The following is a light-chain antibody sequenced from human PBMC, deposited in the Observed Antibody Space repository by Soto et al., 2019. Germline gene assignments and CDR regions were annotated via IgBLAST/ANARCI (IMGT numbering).Light chain of an antibody. Sequence: QSALTQPASVSGSPGQSITISCTGTSSDVGGYNYVSWYQQHPGKAPKLMIYDVSNRPSGVSNRFSGSKSGNTASLTISALQAEDEADYYCSSYTSSNTPRGVFGGGTQLTVL. V-gene: IGLV2-14*01. CDR3: SSYTSSNTPRGV. CDR1: SSDVGGYNY. J-gene: IGLJ2*01. CDR2: DVS.